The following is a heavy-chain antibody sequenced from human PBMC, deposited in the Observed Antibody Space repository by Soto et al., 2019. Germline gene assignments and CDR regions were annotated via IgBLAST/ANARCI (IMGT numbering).Heavy chain of an antibody. Sequence: SETLSHTCTVSGFSISSYYWSWIRQPPGKGLEWIGYINYSGSTNYNPSLKSRVTISVDTSKNQFSLKLSSVTAADTAVYYCGRGRGSSWYDYYYGMDVWGQGTTVTVSS. CDR3: GRGRGSSWYDYYYGMDV. D-gene: IGHD6-13*01. CDR2: INYSGST. CDR1: GFSISSYY. V-gene: IGHV4-59*12. J-gene: IGHJ6*02.